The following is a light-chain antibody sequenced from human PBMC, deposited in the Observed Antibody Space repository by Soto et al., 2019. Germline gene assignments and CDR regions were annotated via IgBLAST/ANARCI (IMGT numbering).Light chain of an antibody. CDR2: WAS. Sequence: DIVMTQSPDSLAVSLGERATINCKSSQSVLYSSNNKNYSAWYQQKPGQPPKLLIYWASTRESGVPDRFSGSGSGTDFTLTISSLQAEDVAVYYCQQYYSTPLVTFGQGTKLEIK. CDR1: QSVLYSSNNKNY. CDR3: QQYYSTPLVT. V-gene: IGKV4-1*01. J-gene: IGKJ2*01.